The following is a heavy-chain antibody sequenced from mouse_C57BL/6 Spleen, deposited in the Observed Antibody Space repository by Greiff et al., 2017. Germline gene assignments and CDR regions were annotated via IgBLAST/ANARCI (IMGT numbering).Heavy chain of an antibody. CDR1: GYSITSGYD. V-gene: IGHV3-1*01. Sequence: EVHLVESGPGMVKPSQSLSLTCTVTGYSITSGYDWHWIRHFPGNKLEWMGYISYSGSTNYNPSLKSRISITHDTSKNHFFLKLNSVTTEDTATYYCARGDSNFYYYAMDYWGQGTSVTVSS. D-gene: IGHD2-5*01. J-gene: IGHJ4*01. CDR3: ARGDSNFYYYAMDY. CDR2: ISYSGST.